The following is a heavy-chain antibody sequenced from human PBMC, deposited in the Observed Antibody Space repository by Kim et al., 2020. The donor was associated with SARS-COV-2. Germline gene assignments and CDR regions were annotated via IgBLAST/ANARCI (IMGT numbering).Heavy chain of an antibody. Sequence: NYTPSLTSRVTMSIDTSEKQFSLKLSSVTAADTAVYYCARDPHQGIAAYDYWGQGTLVTVSS. V-gene: IGHV4-4*06. J-gene: IGHJ4*02. D-gene: IGHD6-13*01. CDR3: ARDPHQGIAAYDY.